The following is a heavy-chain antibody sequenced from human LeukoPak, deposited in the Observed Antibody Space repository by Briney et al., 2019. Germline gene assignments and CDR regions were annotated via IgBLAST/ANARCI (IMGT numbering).Heavy chain of an antibody. CDR1: GFTFSSYA. J-gene: IGHJ4*02. V-gene: IGHV3-23*01. D-gene: IGHD3-22*01. CDR3: AKDRYYYDSSGYVIGYFDY. Sequence: GGSLRLSRAASGFTFSSYAMSWVRQAPGKGPEWVSSISGSGSTHHADSVKGRFTISRDNSKNTLYLQMNSLRAEDTAVYYCAKDRYYYDSSGYVIGYFDYWGQGTLVTVSS. CDR2: ISGSGST.